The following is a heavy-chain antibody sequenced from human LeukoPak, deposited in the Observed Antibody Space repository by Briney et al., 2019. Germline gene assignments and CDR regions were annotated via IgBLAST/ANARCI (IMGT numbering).Heavy chain of an antibody. Sequence: GASVKVSCKVSGYTLTELSMHWVRQAPGQGLEWMGWISAYNGNTNYAQKLQGRVTMTTDTSTSTAYMELRSLRSDDTAVYYCARAHPSDTVVVPAASGGEYFQHWGQGTLVAVSS. CDR3: ARAHPSDTVVVPAASGGEYFQH. V-gene: IGHV1-18*01. D-gene: IGHD2-2*01. CDR1: GYTLTELS. CDR2: ISAYNGNT. J-gene: IGHJ1*01.